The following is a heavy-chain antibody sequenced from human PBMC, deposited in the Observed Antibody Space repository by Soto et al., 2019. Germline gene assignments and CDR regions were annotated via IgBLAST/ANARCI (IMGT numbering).Heavy chain of an antibody. CDR1: GGSIDNGGFY. Sequence: SETLSLTCTVSGGSIDNGGFYWSWVRQRPGRGLEWLGYIYYSGSTHYSPTLRSRISFSVASGKNQFSLRLTSVTAADAAIYFCVRVSEIYFDYWGQGILVTVSS. J-gene: IGHJ4*02. V-gene: IGHV4-31*03. CDR3: VRVSEIYFDY. CDR2: IYYSGST.